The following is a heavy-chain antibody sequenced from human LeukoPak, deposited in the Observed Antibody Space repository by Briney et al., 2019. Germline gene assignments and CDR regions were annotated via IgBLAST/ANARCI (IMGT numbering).Heavy chain of an antibody. Sequence: GGSLRLSCAASGFTFSSYGMHWVRQAPGKGLEWVAFIRYDGSNKYYADSVKGRFTISRDNSKNTLYLQMNSLRAEDTAVYYCAKDLGYYDSSGLGGFDYWGQGTLVTVSS. CDR3: AKDLGYYDSSGLGGFDY. CDR2: IRYDGSNK. D-gene: IGHD3-22*01. V-gene: IGHV3-30*02. CDR1: GFTFSSYG. J-gene: IGHJ4*02.